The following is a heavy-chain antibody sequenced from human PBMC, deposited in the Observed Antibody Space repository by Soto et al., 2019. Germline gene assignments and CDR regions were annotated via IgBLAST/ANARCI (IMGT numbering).Heavy chain of an antibody. CDR2: ILHDGSAE. CDR1: GYSFTSYD. Sequence: QPGGCMRLSCAASGYSFTSYDMAGVRQAQGKALEWMALILHDGSAEYYADSVKGRFTISRDNSRSTLYLQMNSLRAEDTAVYYCARSRDGYSFYFYYGMDGWGQGTTVTVSS. V-gene: IGHV3-30*03. J-gene: IGHJ6*02. D-gene: IGHD4-4*01. CDR3: ARSRDGYSFYFYYGMDG.